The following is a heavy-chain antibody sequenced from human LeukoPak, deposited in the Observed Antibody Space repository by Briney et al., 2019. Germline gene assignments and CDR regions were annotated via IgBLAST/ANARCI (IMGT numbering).Heavy chain of an antibody. J-gene: IGHJ4*02. D-gene: IGHD4-17*01. V-gene: IGHV4-39*01. CDR2: IYYSGST. Sequence: SETLSLTCTVSGGSISSSSYYWGWIRQPPGKGLEWIGSIYYSGSTYYNPSLKSRVTISVDTSKNQFSLKLSSVTAADTAVYYCARQDYGDYPVDYWGQGTLVTVSS. CDR3: ARQDYGDYPVDY. CDR1: GGSISSSSYY.